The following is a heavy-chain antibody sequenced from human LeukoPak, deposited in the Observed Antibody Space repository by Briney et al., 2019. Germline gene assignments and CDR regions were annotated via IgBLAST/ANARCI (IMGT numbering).Heavy chain of an antibody. V-gene: IGHV3-30*03. D-gene: IGHD2-15*01. CDR2: ISYDARSN. CDR3: VRYCSGGSCLRGAFDI. Sequence: GGSLRLSCAASGFTFDDYGMHWVRQVPGKGLEWVAVISYDARSNYHVDSVKGRFTISRDNSKNTLYLQMNSLRAEDTAVYYCVRYCSGGSCLRGAFDIWGQGTMVTVSS. CDR1: GFTFDDYG. J-gene: IGHJ3*02.